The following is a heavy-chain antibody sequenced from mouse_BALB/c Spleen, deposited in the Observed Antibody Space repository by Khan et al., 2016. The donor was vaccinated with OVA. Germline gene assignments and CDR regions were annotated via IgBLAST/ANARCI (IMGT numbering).Heavy chain of an antibody. CDR3: AGRLDY. J-gene: IGHJ2*02. V-gene: IGHV1-84*02. CDR2: IYPGSANT. Sequence: QVQLMESGPELVKPGASVKISCKASGFTFTDYQINWVKQKPGQGPEWIGWIYPGSANTKYNEKFTGKATLTVDTASRTAFMQLSNLTSEDTAVYFCAGRLDYWGQGTSLTVSS. CDR1: GFTFTDYQ.